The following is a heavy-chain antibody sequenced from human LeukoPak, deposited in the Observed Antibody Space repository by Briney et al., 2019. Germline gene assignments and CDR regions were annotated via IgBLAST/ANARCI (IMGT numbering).Heavy chain of an antibody. Sequence: ASVKVSCKASGGTFSSYAISWVRQAPGQGLEWMGGIIPIFGTANYAQKFQGRVTITADESTSTAYMELSSLRSEGTAVYYCARFRYSGSYLGYYYYGMDVWGQGTTVTVSS. D-gene: IGHD1-26*01. CDR1: GGTFSSYA. V-gene: IGHV1-69*13. CDR3: ARFRYSGSYLGYYYYGMDV. CDR2: IIPIFGTA. J-gene: IGHJ6*02.